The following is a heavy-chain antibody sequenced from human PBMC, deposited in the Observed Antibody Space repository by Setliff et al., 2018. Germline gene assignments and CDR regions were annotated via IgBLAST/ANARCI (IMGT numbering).Heavy chain of an antibody. V-gene: IGHV4-39*01. D-gene: IGHD3-16*01. Sequence: TLSLTCAVSGASITNINYYWGLIRQPPGKGLEWIGSIFYSGRTFYNPSLKSRVTISVDTSKNQFSLTLSSVTAADTAVYYCARLPNYVWGSPVDYWGQGTLVTVSS. CDR3: ARLPNYVWGSPVDY. J-gene: IGHJ4*02. CDR1: GASITNINYY. CDR2: IFYSGRT.